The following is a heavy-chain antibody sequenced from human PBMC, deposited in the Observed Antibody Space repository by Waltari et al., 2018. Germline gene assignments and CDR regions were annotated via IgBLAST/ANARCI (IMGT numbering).Heavy chain of an antibody. V-gene: IGHV4-39*01. CDR2: IYYSGST. D-gene: IGHD3-3*01. J-gene: IGHJ4*02. CDR1: GGSISSSSYY. CDR3: ATRSSSIFGANTDDY. Sequence: QLQLQESGPGLVKPSETLSLTCTVSGGSISSSSYYWGWIRQPPGKGLEWIGSIYYSGSTYYNPSLKSLVTISVDTSKNQFSLKLSSVTAADTAVYYCATRSSSIFGANTDDYWGQGTLVTVSS.